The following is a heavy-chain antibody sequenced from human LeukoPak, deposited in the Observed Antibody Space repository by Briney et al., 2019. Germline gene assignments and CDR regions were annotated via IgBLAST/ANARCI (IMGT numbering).Heavy chain of an antibody. CDR1: GFIFSTYS. CDR3: TRGGLGSWTFDS. D-gene: IGHD1-26*01. Sequence: GGSLRLSCAASGFIFSTYSMNWVRQAPGKGLEWVSYISSTGSTIYYADSVKGRFTMSRDNAKYSLYLQMNSLRAEDMAVYHCTRGGLGSWTFDSWGQGTRVTVSS. J-gene: IGHJ4*02. V-gene: IGHV3-48*04. CDR2: ISSTGSTI.